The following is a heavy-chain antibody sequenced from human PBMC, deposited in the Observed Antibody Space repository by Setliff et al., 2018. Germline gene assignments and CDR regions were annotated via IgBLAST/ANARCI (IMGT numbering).Heavy chain of an antibody. CDR3: ARVSPRARKLTGDLDY. V-gene: IGHV1-8*02. D-gene: IGHD7-27*01. Sequence: ASVKVSCKASGYTFTSYDINWVRQATGQGLEWMGWMNPNSGNTGYAQKFQGRVTMTRNTSISTAYMELSSLRSEDTAVYYCARVSPRARKLTGDLDYWGQGTLVTVSS. CDR1: GYTFTSYD. CDR2: MNPNSGNT. J-gene: IGHJ4*02.